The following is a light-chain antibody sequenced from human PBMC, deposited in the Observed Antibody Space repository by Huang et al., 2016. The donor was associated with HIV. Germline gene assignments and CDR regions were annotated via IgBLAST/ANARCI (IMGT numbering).Light chain of an antibody. V-gene: IGKV3-11*01. CDR1: QSVSNY. CDR2: DAS. CDR3: QQRSSPLT. Sequence: EIVLTQSPATLSLSPGERATLSCRASQSVSNYVAWYQQKPGHAPRLLIYDASNRATGIPARFSGSGSGTDFTLTISSLEPEDFAVYYCQQRSSPLTFGGGTKVEIK. J-gene: IGKJ4*01.